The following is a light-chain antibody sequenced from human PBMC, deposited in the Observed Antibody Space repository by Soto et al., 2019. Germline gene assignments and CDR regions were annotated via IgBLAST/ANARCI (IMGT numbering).Light chain of an antibody. V-gene: IGKV3-15*01. CDR3: QQYINWPPLT. J-gene: IGKJ4*01. Sequence: EIVMTQSPATLSVSPGERATLSRRASQSVSSKLTWYQQKPGQPPRLLIYGASTRATGIPARFSGSGSGTEFTLTISSLQSEDYAVYYCQQYINWPPLTFGGGTKVEIK. CDR2: GAS. CDR1: QSVSSK.